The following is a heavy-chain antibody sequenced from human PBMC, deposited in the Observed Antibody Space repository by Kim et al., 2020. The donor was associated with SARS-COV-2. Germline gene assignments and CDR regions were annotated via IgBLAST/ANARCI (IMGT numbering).Heavy chain of an antibody. D-gene: IGHD5-18*01. J-gene: IGHJ4*02. V-gene: IGHV4-4*06. Sequence: SNQSLKNRVNMSLDTSKNHFSLELSSVTAADTAVYFCARDPVRRDGYNFDCWGQGTLVTVSS. CDR3: ARDPVRRDGYNFDC.